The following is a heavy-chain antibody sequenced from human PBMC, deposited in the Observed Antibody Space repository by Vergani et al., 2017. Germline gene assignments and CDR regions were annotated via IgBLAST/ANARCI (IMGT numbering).Heavy chain of an antibody. CDR2: IYYSGST. CDR1: GGSIRSTFYY. Sequence: QLQLQESDPGLVKPSETLSLTCTVSGGSIRSTFYYWGWIRQPPGKGLEWIGTIYYSGSTYYNPSLKSRVTISVDTSKNQFSLKLNSVTAADTAVYYCARHKGKWVPGNYNYYYNRAVWGKGTRSPSP. CDR3: ARHKGKWVPGNYNYYYNRAV. J-gene: IGHJ6*03. D-gene: IGHD1-26*01. V-gene: IGHV4-39*01.